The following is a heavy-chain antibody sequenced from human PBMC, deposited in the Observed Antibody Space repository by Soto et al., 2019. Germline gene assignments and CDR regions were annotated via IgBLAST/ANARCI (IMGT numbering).Heavy chain of an antibody. CDR3: ARDQSDILTGYYNGEFDY. CDR2: IWGDESKK. CDR1: GSAFRTHG. J-gene: IGHJ4*02. V-gene: IGHV3-33*01. D-gene: IGHD3-9*01. Sequence: PGGSLRLSCAASGSAFRTHGMHWVRQAPGKGLEWVAVIWGDESKKYYADSVKGRFTVSRDNAKNSLYLQMNSLRAEDTAVYYCARDQSDILTGYYNGEFDYWGERTLVTVSS.